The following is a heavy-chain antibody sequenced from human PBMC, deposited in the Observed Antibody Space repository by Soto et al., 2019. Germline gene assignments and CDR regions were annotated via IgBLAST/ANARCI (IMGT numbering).Heavy chain of an antibody. CDR1: GCSISSYY. CDR3: AREPGLLIWFGEIHD. J-gene: IGHJ4*02. V-gene: IGHV4-59*12. D-gene: IGHD3-10*01. Sequence: PSETLSLTCTVSGCSISSYYWSWIRQPPGKGLEWIGYIYYSGSTNYNPSLTSRVTISVDTSKNQFSLKLSSGTAADTAVYYCAREPGLLIWFGEIHDWGWGTLFTVSS. CDR2: IYYSGST.